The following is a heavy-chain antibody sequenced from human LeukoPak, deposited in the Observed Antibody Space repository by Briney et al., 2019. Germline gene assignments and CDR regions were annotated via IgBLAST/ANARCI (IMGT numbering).Heavy chain of an antibody. CDR3: ARVPREGVVIPYGMDV. D-gene: IGHD2-15*01. CDR2: INPNSGGT. J-gene: IGHJ6*02. CDR1: GYTFTGYY. V-gene: IGHV1-2*02. Sequence: ASVKVSCKASGYTFTGYYMHWVRQAPGQGLEWSGWINPNSGGTNYAQKFQGRVTMTRDTSISTAYMELSRLRSDDTAVYYCARVPREGVVIPYGMDVWGQGTTVTVSS.